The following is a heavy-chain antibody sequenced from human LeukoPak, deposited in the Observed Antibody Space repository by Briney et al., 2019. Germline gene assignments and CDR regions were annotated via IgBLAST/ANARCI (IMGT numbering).Heavy chain of an antibody. D-gene: IGHD2-2*03. CDR3: ARLDIVVVPAALDAFDI. CDR1: GFTFSSYN. J-gene: IGHJ3*02. Sequence: GGSLRLSCAASGFTFSSYNMNWVRQAPGKGLEWVSYISSSSSAICYADTVKGRFTISRDNADNSLYLQMTGLRAEDTGVYYCARLDIVVVPAALDAFDIWGQGTMVTVSS. CDR2: ISSSSSAI. V-gene: IGHV3-48*01.